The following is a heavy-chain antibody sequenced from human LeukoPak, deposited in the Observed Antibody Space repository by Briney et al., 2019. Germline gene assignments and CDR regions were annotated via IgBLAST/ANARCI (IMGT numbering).Heavy chain of an antibody. Sequence: PSETLSLTCTVSGGSVSSGSYYWSWIRQPPGKGLEWIGYIYYSGSTNYNPSRKSRVTISVDTSKNQFSLKLSSVTAADTAVYYCARGRGVAGTLWGQGTLVTVSS. CDR3: ARGRGVAGTL. CDR1: GGSVSSGSYY. J-gene: IGHJ4*02. V-gene: IGHV4-61*01. D-gene: IGHD3-10*01. CDR2: IYYSGST.